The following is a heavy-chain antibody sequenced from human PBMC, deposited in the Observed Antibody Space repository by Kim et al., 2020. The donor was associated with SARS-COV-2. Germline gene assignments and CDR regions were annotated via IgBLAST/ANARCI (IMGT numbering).Heavy chain of an antibody. V-gene: IGHV1-3*01. D-gene: IGHD2-21*02. CDR3: ARDGQYCGGDCYSPHDAFDI. J-gene: IGHJ3*02. Sequence: ASVKVSCKASGYTFTSYAMHWVRQAPGQRLEWMGWINAGNGNTKYSQKFQGRVTITRDTSASTAYMELSSLRSEDTAVYYCARDGQYCGGDCYSPHDAFDIWGQGTMVTVS. CDR1: GYTFTSYA. CDR2: INAGNGNT.